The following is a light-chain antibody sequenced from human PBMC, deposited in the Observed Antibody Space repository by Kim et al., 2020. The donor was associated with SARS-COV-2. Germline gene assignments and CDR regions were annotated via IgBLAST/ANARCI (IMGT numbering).Light chain of an antibody. CDR2: DVS. CDR3: HQYDKFPQT. V-gene: IGKV1-33*01. CDR1: QEINDY. J-gene: IGKJ1*01. Sequence: ASIGDIVTITCQASQEINDYLVWYQQKTGKVLKLLIYDVSILETWVPARFSGSGSGTDLTLTISSRQPEDIATYYCHQYDKFPQTFGQGTKVDIK.